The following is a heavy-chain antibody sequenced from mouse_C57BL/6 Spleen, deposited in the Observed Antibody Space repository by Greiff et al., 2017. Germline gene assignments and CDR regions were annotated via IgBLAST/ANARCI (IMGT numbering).Heavy chain of an antibody. CDR3: AREGSIYYDTAYYALDY. Sequence: QVQLQQPGAELVMPGASVKLSCKASGYTFTSYWMHWVKQRPGQGLEWIGEIDPSDSYTNYNQKFKGKSTLTVDKSSSTAYMQLSSLTSEDSAVXYCAREGSIYYDTAYYALDYWGQGTTVTVSS. J-gene: IGHJ4*01. V-gene: IGHV1-69*01. CDR1: GYTFTSYW. D-gene: IGHD2-4*01. CDR2: IDPSDSYT.